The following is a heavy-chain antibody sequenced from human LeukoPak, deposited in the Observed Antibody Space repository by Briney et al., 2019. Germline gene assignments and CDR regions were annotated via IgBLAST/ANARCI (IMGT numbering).Heavy chain of an antibody. CDR1: GFTFSIYA. CDR2: ITSDGGST. D-gene: IGHD4-11*01. Sequence: PGGSLRLSCAVSGFTFSIYAMSWVRQAPEKGLEWVSVITSDGGSTHYAASVKGRFTVTRDNSKNTLYLQMNSLRAEDTAVYYCAKGPNGDSNYFFDYWGQGTLVTVSS. J-gene: IGHJ4*02. V-gene: IGHV3-23*01. CDR3: AKGPNGDSNYFFDY.